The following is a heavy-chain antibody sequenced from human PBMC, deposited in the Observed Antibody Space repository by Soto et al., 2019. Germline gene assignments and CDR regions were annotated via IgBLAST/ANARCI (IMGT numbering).Heavy chain of an antibody. CDR3: ARDRRRSGSYFDY. CDR1: GFTFSSYA. D-gene: IGHD1-26*01. CDR2: ISYDGSNK. V-gene: IGHV3-30*04. J-gene: IGHJ4*02. Sequence: GGSLRLSCAASGFTFSSYAMHWVRQAPGKGLEWVAVISYDGSNKYYADSMKGRFTISRDNSKNTLYLQMNSLRAEDTAVYYCARDRRRSGSYFDYWGQGTLVTVSS.